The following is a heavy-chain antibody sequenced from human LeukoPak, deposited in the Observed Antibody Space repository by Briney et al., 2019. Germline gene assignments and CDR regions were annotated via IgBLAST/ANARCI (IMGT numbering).Heavy chain of an antibody. J-gene: IGHJ5*02. V-gene: IGHV1-2*04. CDR1: GYTFTGYY. CDR2: INPNSGGT. D-gene: IGHD2-2*01. CDR3: AREKNCSSTTSDQNWFDP. Sequence: GGSVKVSCKASGYTFTGYYMHWVRQAPGQGLEWMSWINPNSGGTNYAQMFQGWVTMTSDTSITPDYKEISRLRSDDAAVYYCAREKNCSSTTSDQNWFDPWGQGTLVTVS.